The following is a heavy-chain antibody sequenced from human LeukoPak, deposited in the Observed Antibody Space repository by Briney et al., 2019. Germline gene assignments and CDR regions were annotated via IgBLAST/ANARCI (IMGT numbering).Heavy chain of an antibody. CDR2: ISYDGSNK. Sequence: GGSLRLSCAASGFTFSSYAMHWVRQAPGKGLEWVAVISYDGSNKYYADSVMGRFTISRDNSKNTLYLQMNSLRAEDTAVYYCQGSYGDAFDIWGQGTMVTVSS. CDR1: GFTFSSYA. D-gene: IGHD1-26*01. J-gene: IGHJ3*02. V-gene: IGHV3-30*04. CDR3: QGSYGDAFDI.